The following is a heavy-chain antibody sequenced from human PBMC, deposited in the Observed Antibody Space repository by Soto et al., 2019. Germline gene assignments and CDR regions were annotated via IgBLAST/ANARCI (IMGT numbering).Heavy chain of an antibody. CDR1: GFTFSSYG. CDR2: ISYDGSNK. Sequence: QVQLVESGGGVVQPGRSLRLSCAACGFTFSSYGMHWVRQAPGKGLEWVAVISYDGSNKYYADSVKGRFTISRDNSKNTLYLQMNSLRGEDTAVYYCAKARRITMIVVESDAFDIWGQGTMVTVSS. CDR3: AKARRITMIVVESDAFDI. D-gene: IGHD3-22*01. V-gene: IGHV3-30*18. J-gene: IGHJ3*02.